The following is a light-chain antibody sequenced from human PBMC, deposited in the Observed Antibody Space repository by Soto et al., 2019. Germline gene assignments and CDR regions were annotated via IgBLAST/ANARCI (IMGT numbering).Light chain of an antibody. CDR2: GAS. CDR1: QSVSSY. J-gene: IGKJ1*01. CDR3: QQYGSSPQT. Sequence: VLTQSPGTLSLSPGERATLSCRASQSVSSYLAWYQQKPGQPPRLLIYGASSRATGIPDRFSGSGSGTDFTLTISGLEPEDFAVYYCQQYGSSPQTFGQGTKVDIK. V-gene: IGKV3-20*01.